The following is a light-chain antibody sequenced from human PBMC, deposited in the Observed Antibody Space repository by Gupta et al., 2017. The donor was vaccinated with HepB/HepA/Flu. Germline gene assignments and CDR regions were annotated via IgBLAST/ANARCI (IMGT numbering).Light chain of an antibody. CDR1: QNISSY. V-gene: IGKV1-39*01. CDR3: QQSYSTLWT. J-gene: IGKJ1*01. CDR2: AAS. Sequence: DIQMTQSPSSLSASVGDRVTITCRASQNISSYLNWYQQKPGKAPKLLIYAASSLQSGVPSRFSGSGSGTDFTLTISRLQPEDFATYYCQQSYSTLWTFGQGTKVEIK.